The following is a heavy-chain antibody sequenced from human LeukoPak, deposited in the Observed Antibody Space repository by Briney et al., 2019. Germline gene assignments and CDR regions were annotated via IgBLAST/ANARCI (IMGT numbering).Heavy chain of an antibody. CDR2: IKQDGSEK. D-gene: IGHD3-9*01. CDR3: ARESSHYDILTGYYIGPNAFDI. Sequence: GGSLRLSCAASGFTFSSYWMSWVRQAPGKGLEWVANIKQDGSEKYYVDSVKGRFTISRDNAKNSLYLQMNSLRAEDTAVYYCARESSHYDILTGYYIGPNAFDIWGQGTMVTVSS. CDR1: GFTFSSYW. V-gene: IGHV3-7*01. J-gene: IGHJ3*02.